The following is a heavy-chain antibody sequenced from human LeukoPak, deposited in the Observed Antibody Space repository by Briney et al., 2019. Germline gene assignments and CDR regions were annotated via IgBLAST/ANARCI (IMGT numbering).Heavy chain of an antibody. J-gene: IGHJ4*02. CDR1: GFTVSNNY. Sequence: GGSPRLSCAASGFTVSNNYMKWVCQAPGKGLECVSLIYSNGNTHYADSVKGRFTISRDSSKNTLSLQMNSLRAEDTAVYYCARGGGGNSAYWGQGTLVTVSS. CDR2: IYSNGNT. D-gene: IGHD4-23*01. V-gene: IGHV3-53*01. CDR3: ARGGGGNSAY.